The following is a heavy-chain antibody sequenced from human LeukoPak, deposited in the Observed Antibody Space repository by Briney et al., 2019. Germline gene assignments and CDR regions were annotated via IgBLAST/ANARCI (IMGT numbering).Heavy chain of an antibody. D-gene: IGHD3-22*01. Sequence: GSLRLSCSASGFTFSNYAMSWVRQAPGKGLEWVSAISGSGGSTYYADSVKGRFTISRDNSKNTLYLQMNSLRAEDTAVYYCARDRIDSSGLDYWGQGTLVTVSS. CDR1: GFTFSNYA. CDR2: ISGSGGST. CDR3: ARDRIDSSGLDY. V-gene: IGHV3-23*01. J-gene: IGHJ4*02.